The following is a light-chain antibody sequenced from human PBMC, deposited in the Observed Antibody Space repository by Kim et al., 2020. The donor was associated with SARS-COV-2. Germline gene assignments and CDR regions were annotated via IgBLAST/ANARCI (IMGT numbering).Light chain of an antibody. CDR3: QQYYTFST. Sequence: SPSIGDRVTITCRASQSISNWLAWYQQKPGKAPKVLIYKASSLQSGVPSRFSGSGSGTDFTLPISSLQPDDLATYYCQQYYTFSTFGQGTKVDIK. CDR1: QSISNW. CDR2: KAS. V-gene: IGKV1-5*03. J-gene: IGKJ1*01.